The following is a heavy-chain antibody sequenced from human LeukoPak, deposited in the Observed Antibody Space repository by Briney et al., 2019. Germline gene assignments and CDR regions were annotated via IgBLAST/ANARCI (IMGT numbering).Heavy chain of an antibody. CDR2: NSWNSGSI. CDR1: GLTFDDYA. CDR3: AKGYRGGFWSGYYFDY. V-gene: IGHV3-9*01. D-gene: IGHD3-3*01. Sequence: GRCLRLSCAASGLTFDDYAMHWVRQAPGKGLEWVSGNSWNSGSIGYADSVKGRFTISRDNAKNSLYLQMNSLRAEDTALYYCAKGYRGGFWSGYYFDYWGQGTLVTVSS. J-gene: IGHJ4*02.